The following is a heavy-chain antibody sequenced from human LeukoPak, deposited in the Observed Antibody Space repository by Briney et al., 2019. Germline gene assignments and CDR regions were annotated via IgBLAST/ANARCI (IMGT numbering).Heavy chain of an antibody. D-gene: IGHD4-11*01. CDR3: ARRNDYRYYFDY. J-gene: IGHJ4*02. V-gene: IGHV1-69*05. Sequence: GASVKVSCKASGYTFTSYDINWVRQATGQGLEWMGGIIPIFGTANYAQKFQGRVTITTDESTSTAYMELSSLRSEDTAVYYCARRNDYRYYFDYWGQGTLVTVSS. CDR2: IIPIFGTA. CDR1: GYTFTSYD.